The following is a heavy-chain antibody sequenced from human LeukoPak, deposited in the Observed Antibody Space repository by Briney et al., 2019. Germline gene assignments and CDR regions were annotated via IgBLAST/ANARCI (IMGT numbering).Heavy chain of an antibody. V-gene: IGHV4-4*07. Sequence: LEWIGRIYTSGSTNYNPSLKSRVTMSVDTSKNHFSLKLSSVTAADTAVYYCAVNYGDDAFDIWGQGTMVTVPS. J-gene: IGHJ3*02. CDR2: IYTSGST. D-gene: IGHD4-17*01. CDR3: AVNYGDDAFDI.